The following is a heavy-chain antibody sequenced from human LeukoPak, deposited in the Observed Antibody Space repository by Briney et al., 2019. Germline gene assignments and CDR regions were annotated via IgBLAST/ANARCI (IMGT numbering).Heavy chain of an antibody. D-gene: IGHD1-1*01. CDR3: ATDSPETAAFDY. CDR1: GFIFSKYS. Sequence: GGSLRPSCAASGFIFSKYSMNWVRQAPGKGLEWVSYIVGSSSTIYYADSVKGRFTISRDNAKNSLYLQMDSLRAEDTAVYYCATDSPETAAFDYWGQGTLVTVSS. V-gene: IGHV3-48*04. J-gene: IGHJ4*02. CDR2: IVGSSSTI.